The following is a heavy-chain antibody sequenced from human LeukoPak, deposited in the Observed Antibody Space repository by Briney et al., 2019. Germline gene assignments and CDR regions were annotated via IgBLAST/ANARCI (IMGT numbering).Heavy chain of an antibody. D-gene: IGHD3-9*01. J-gene: IGHJ4*02. Sequence: GGSLRLXCAASGFTFSSYAMSWARQAPGKGLEWVSAISGSGGSTYYADSVKGRFTISRDNSKNTLYLQMNSLRAEDTAVYYCAKDRQYYDILTGYYSSYWGQGTLVTVSS. CDR1: GFTFSSYA. CDR2: ISGSGGST. CDR3: AKDRQYYDILTGYYSSY. V-gene: IGHV3-23*01.